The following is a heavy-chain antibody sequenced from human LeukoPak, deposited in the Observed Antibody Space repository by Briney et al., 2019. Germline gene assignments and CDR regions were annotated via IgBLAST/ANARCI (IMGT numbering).Heavy chain of an antibody. J-gene: IGHJ4*02. CDR2: KDYSGST. V-gene: IGHV4-59*01. Sequence: SETLSLTCTVSGGSISRYYWSWIRQPPGKGLEWIGYKDYSGSTNYNRSLKSRVTISVDTSKNQFSLKLSPVTAADTAVYYCARDRYSGSYCLDYWGQGTLVTVSS. CDR3: ARDRYSGSYCLDY. CDR1: GGSISRYY. D-gene: IGHD1-26*01.